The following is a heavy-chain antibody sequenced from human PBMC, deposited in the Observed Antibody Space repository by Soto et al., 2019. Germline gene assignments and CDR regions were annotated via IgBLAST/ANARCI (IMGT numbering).Heavy chain of an antibody. Sequence: SETLSVTCAVYGGSFSGYYWTWIRQPPGTGLEWIGEINHSGSTNYNPSLKSRVTISLDTSKNQFSLKLTSVTAADTAVYYCARDKITGLFDYWGQGTLVTVAS. V-gene: IGHV4-34*01. CDR3: ARDKITGLFDY. CDR1: GGSFSGYY. J-gene: IGHJ4*02. CDR2: INHSGST. D-gene: IGHD2-8*02.